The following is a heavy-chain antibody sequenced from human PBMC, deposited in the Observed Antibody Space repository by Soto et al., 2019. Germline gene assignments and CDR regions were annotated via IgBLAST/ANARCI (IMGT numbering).Heavy chain of an antibody. CDR1: GFTFSSYS. D-gene: IGHD3-10*01. V-gene: IGHV3-21*01. CDR3: ARYYYGSGSYPTNFDY. J-gene: IGHJ4*02. CDR2: ISSSSSYI. Sequence: PGGSLRLSCAASGFTFSSYSMNWVRQAPGKGLEWVSSISSSSSYIYYADSVKGRFTISRDNAKNSLYLQMNSLRAEDTAVYYCARYYYGSGSYPTNFDYWGQGTLVTVSS.